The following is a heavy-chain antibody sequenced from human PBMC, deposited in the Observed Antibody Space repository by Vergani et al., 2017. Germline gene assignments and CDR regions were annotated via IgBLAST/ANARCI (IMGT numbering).Heavy chain of an antibody. CDR2: ISGSGGST. V-gene: IGHV3-23*01. D-gene: IGHD5-12*01. J-gene: IGHJ6*04. CDR3: AKANPRKSGYDYLYYYHAMDV. CDR1: GFTFNHYA. Sequence: EVQLLESGGDLVQPGGSLRLSCAASGFTFNHYAMNWVRQAPGKGLEWVSGISGSGGSTYYAGSVKGRFTISRDSCKNTLYLQMNSLSAGDTAVYYCAKANPRKSGYDYLYYYHAMDVWGKGTTVTVSS.